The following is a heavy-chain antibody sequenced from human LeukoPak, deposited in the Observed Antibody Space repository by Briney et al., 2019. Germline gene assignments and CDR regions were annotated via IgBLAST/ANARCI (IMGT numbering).Heavy chain of an antibody. CDR1: GFTFSTYG. J-gene: IGHJ4*02. D-gene: IGHD4-17*01. CDR3: AKEIWPTVTTPGHTHFDY. CDR2: IRYDGRNK. V-gene: IGHV3-30*02. Sequence: GGSLRLSCAASGFTFSTYGMHWVRQAPGKGLEWVAFIRYDGRNKYYADSVKGRFTISRDNSKNTLCPQMNSLRAEDTAVYYCAKEIWPTVTTPGHTHFDYWGQGTLVTVSS.